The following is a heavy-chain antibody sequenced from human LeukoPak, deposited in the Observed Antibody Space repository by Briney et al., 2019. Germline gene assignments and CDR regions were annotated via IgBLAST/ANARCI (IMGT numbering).Heavy chain of an antibody. CDR1: GCSISSYY. CDR3: ARDKAIDDACVI. D-gene: IGHD2-2*02. V-gene: IGHV4-4*07. CDR2: IYPSGST. J-gene: IGHJ3*02. Sequence: SETLSLTCTASGCSISSYYWSWLRQPAGKGLEGIGRIYPSGSTNYNPSLKSRVTMSVDTSKNQLSLKLGSVGDGDTVVCDCARDKAIDDACVIGGQGTRVSVSS.